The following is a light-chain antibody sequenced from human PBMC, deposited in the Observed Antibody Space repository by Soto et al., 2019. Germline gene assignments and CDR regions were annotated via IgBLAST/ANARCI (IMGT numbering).Light chain of an antibody. V-gene: IGKV3D-15*01. CDR2: GAS. CDR3: QHHNTWLWT. Sequence: EIVMTQSPATLSVSPGERATLSCRASQSVGSNLAWYQQKPGQAPRLLMYGASNRATGIPARFSGSGSGTEFTLTISSLQSEDFAVYYCQHHNTWLWTFGQGTKVEI. J-gene: IGKJ1*01. CDR1: QSVGSN.